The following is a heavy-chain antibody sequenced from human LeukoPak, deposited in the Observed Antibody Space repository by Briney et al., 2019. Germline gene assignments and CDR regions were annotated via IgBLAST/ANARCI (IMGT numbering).Heavy chain of an antibody. V-gene: IGHV3-23*01. Sequence: GGSLRLSCAASGFTVSSNYMSWVRQAPGKGLEWVSAVSGSGRSTYYADSVKGRFTVSRDNSKNTLYLQMNSLRAEDTAVYYCARYASGWYFDAFDIWGQGTMVPVSS. CDR2: VSGSGRST. CDR1: GFTVSSNY. CDR3: ARYASGWYFDAFDI. D-gene: IGHD6-19*01. J-gene: IGHJ3*02.